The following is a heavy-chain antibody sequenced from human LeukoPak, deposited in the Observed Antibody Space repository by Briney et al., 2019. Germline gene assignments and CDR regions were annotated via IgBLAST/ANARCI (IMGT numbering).Heavy chain of an antibody. D-gene: IGHD2-21*02. V-gene: IGHV3-7*03. CDR2: IKEDGSVK. J-gene: IGHJ4*02. CDR3: ARGDFNDLRYGC. Sequence: GGSLRLSCEGSAFIFSGHWMNWVRQTPGKGLEWVASIKEDGSVKFYVDSVRGRFTISRDNTKNSLYLQMNGLRAEDTAMYYCARGDFNDLRYGCWGQGSLVTVSS. CDR1: AFIFSGHW.